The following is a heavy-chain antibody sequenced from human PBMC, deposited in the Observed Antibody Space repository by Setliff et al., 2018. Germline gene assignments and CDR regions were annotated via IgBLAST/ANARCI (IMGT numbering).Heavy chain of an antibody. V-gene: IGHV4-30-4*08. CDR2: XXXXGXX. J-gene: IGHJ3*02. Sequence: PSETLSLTCTVSGGSISSGDYYWSWIRQPPGKGLEFVGXXXXXGXXXXXPSLKSRVTISIDTSKNQFSLKVNSVTAADTAVYYCASAPLLYSDSSGLSGTFDIWGQGTMVTVSS. CDR1: GGSISSGDYY. CDR3: ASAPLLYSDSSGLSGTFDI. D-gene: IGHD3-22*01.